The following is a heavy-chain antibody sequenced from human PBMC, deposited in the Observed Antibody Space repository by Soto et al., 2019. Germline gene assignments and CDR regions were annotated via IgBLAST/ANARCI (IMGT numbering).Heavy chain of an antibody. CDR1: GFTFSSYG. Sequence: GESLKISCAASGFTFSSYGMHWVRQAPGKGLEWVAVIWYDGSNKYYADSVKGRFTISRDNSKNTLYLQMNSLRAEDTAVYYCARVSAYCSGGSCYLYYYYGMDVWGQGTTVTVSS. CDR2: IWYDGSNK. V-gene: IGHV3-33*01. CDR3: ARVSAYCSGGSCYLYYYYGMDV. J-gene: IGHJ6*02. D-gene: IGHD2-15*01.